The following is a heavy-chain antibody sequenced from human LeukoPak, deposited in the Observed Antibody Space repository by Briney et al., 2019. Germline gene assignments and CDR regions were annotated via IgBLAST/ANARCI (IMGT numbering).Heavy chain of an antibody. CDR2: ISSSGSTI. V-gene: IGHV3-11*04. Sequence: GGSLRLSCAASGFTFSDYYMSWIRQAPGKGLEWVSYISSSGSTIYYADSVKGRFTISRDNAKNSLYLQMNSLRAEDTAVYYCAREAPSLWLRPIDYWGQGTLVTVSS. CDR3: AREAPSLWLRPIDY. D-gene: IGHD5-12*01. CDR1: GFTFSDYY. J-gene: IGHJ4*02.